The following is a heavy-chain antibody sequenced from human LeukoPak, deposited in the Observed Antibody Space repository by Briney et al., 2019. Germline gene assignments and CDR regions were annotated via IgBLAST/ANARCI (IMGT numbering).Heavy chain of an antibody. CDR1: GFTFSSYA. V-gene: IGHV3-7*05. Sequence: PGGSLRLSCAASGFTFSSYAMSWVRQVPGKGLEWVANINQDGSEKYYVNSVKGRFTISRDNAKNSLYLEMNSLRAEDTAVYYCGRPPRRALEIWGQGTVVTVSS. CDR3: GRPPRRALEI. CDR2: INQDGSEK. J-gene: IGHJ3*02.